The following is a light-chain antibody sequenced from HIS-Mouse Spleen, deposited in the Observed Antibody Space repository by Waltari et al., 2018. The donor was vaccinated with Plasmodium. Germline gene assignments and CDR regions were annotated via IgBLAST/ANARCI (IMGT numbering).Light chain of an antibody. CDR3: CSYAGSYNYV. CDR1: SSDVGGSNY. V-gene: IGLV2-11*01. J-gene: IGLJ1*01. CDR2: DVS. Sequence: QSALTQPRSVSWSPGQSVTISCTGTSSDVGGSNYVSWYQQHPGKAPKLMIYDVSKRPSGVPDRFSGSKSGNTASLTISGLQAEDEADYYCCSYAGSYNYVFGTGTKVTVL.